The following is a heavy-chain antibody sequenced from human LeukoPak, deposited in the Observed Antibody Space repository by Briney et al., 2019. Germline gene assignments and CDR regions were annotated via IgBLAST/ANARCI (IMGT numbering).Heavy chain of an antibody. CDR1: GFTFSTYW. J-gene: IGHJ4*02. D-gene: IGHD2-15*01. V-gene: IGHV3-74*01. CDR2: INSDGSST. Sequence: GGSLRLSCAASGFTFSTYWMHWVRQAPGKGLVWVSRINSDGSSTSYADSVKGRFTLSRDNAKNTLYLQMNSLRAEDTAVYYCARACSFGSCHAGDYWGQGILVTVSS. CDR3: ARACSFGSCHAGDY.